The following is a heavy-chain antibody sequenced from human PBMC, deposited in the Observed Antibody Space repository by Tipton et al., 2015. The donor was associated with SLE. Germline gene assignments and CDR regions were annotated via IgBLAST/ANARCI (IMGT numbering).Heavy chain of an antibody. D-gene: IGHD2-15*01. Sequence: GLVKPSETLSLKCTVSNGSISSFYWGWIRQPPGKGLEWIGTIFYTGITYYNPSLQSRVTISIDTSKNQFSLKLNSVTAADTAVYFCARDYRFCSAGTCYFFDYWGQGSLVTVSS. J-gene: IGHJ4*02. CDR1: NGSISSFY. CDR3: ARDYRFCSAGTCYFFDY. V-gene: IGHV4-39*07. CDR2: IFYTGIT.